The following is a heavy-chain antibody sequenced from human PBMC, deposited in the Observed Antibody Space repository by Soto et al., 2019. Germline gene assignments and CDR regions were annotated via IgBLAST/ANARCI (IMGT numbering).Heavy chain of an antibody. D-gene: IGHD6-19*01. CDR1: GFTVNNNY. V-gene: IGHV3-66*01. CDR2: IYSGGST. CDR3: ARDLYSSGWLTGFDP. J-gene: IGHJ5*02. Sequence: GGSRRLSCAASGFTVNNNYMSWVRQAPGKGLEWVSVIYSGGSTYYVDSVKGRFTMSRDNSKNTVYLQMNSLRAEDTAVYYCARDLYSSGWLTGFDPWGQGTLVTVSS.